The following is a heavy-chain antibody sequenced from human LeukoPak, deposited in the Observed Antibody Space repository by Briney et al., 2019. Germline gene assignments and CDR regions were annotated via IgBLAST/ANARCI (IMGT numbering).Heavy chain of an antibody. J-gene: IGHJ6*03. V-gene: IGHV4-34*01. CDR1: GGSFSGYY. CDR3: ARVYSSTSPYYYYYYMDV. D-gene: IGHD6-13*01. CDR2: INHSGST. Sequence: SETLSLTCAVYGGSFSGYYWSWIRQPPGKGLEWIGEINHSGSTNYNPSLKSRVTTSVDTSKNQFSLKLSSVTAADTAVYYRARVYSSTSPYYYYYYMDVWGKGTTVTVSS.